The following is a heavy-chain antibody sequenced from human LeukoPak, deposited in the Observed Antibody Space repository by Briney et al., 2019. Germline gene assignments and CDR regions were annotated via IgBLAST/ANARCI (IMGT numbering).Heavy chain of an antibody. Sequence: GGSLRLSCAASGFTFSEYSMNWVRQTPGKGLEWVSYISGSSSPIFYADSVKGRFTVSRDNAKNSLYLQMNSLRAEDTAVYYCARERRFGEFNWFDPWGQGTLVTVSS. D-gene: IGHD3-10*01. V-gene: IGHV3-48*04. J-gene: IGHJ5*02. CDR3: ARERRFGEFNWFDP. CDR2: ISGSSSPI. CDR1: GFTFSEYS.